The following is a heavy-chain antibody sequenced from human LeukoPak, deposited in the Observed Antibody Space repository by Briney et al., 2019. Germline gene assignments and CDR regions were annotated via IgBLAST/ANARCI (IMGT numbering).Heavy chain of an antibody. D-gene: IGHD3-16*01. J-gene: IGHJ4*02. V-gene: IGHV4-4*02. CDR2: IYHSGST. CDR1: GGSISSSNW. CDR3: ARTFTREEGEFDY. Sequence: SGTLSLTCAVSGGSISSSNWWSWVRPPPGKGLEWIGEIYHSGSTNYNPSLKSRVTMSVDTSKNQFSLKLSSVTAADTAVYYCARTFTREEGEFDYWGQGTLVTVSS.